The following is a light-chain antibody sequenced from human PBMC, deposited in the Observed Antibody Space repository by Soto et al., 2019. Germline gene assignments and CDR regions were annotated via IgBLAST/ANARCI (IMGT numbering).Light chain of an antibody. Sequence: DIVMTQSPDSLAVSLGERATINCRSSQSVLYSSSNKNYLAWYQQKPGQPPKLLIYWASTRESGVPDRFSGSGSGIYFTLTNSSLQAEDVAVYYCQQYCSSPWTFGQGTKVEIK. J-gene: IGKJ1*01. CDR1: QSVLYSSSNKNY. V-gene: IGKV4-1*01. CDR3: QQYCSSPWT. CDR2: WAS.